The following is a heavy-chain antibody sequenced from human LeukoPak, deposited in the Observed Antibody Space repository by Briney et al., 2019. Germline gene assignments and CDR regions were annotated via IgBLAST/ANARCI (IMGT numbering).Heavy chain of an antibody. J-gene: IGHJ4*02. Sequence: GGSLRLSCAASGFTFSSYGMHWVRQAPGKGLEWVTLIRYDGSNKYYTDSVKGRFTISRDNSKNTLYLQMNSLRAEDTAVYYCARDLGFGELSPTYYFDYWGQGTLVTVSS. V-gene: IGHV3-30*02. CDR1: GFTFSSYG. CDR3: ARDLGFGELSPTYYFDY. CDR2: IRYDGSNK. D-gene: IGHD3-10*01.